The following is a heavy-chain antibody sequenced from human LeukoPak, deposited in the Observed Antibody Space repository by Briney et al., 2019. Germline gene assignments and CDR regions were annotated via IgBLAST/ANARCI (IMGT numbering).Heavy chain of an antibody. D-gene: IGHD3-9*01. CDR2: IYYSGST. Sequence: SETLSLTCTVSGGSVSSGSYYGSWIRQPPGKGLEWIGYIYYSGSTNYNPSLKSRVTISVDTSKNQFSLKLSSVTAADTAVYYCARQNYDILTGYHNWFDPWGQGTLVTVSS. CDR1: GGSVSSGSYY. J-gene: IGHJ5*02. V-gene: IGHV4-61*01. CDR3: ARQNYDILTGYHNWFDP.